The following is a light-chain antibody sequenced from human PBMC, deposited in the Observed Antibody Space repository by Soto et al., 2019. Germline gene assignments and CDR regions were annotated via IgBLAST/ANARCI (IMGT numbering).Light chain of an antibody. J-gene: IGLJ2*01. Sequence: SYELTQPPSVSVAPGQTASIPCGANNIGDKSVHWYQQKPGQAPGLVVHDDCDRPSGIPDRCSGPNSGNTATLTISRVEGGDEADYYCQVRDSSSDHVVFGGGTQLTVL. CDR3: QVRDSSSDHVV. V-gene: IGLV3-21*02. CDR1: NIGDKS. CDR2: DDC.